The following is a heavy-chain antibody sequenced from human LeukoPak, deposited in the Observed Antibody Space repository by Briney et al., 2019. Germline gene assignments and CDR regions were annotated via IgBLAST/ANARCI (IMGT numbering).Heavy chain of an antibody. CDR3: AREEQFYPGEGNWFDP. CDR1: GGSISSGSYY. J-gene: IGHJ5*02. D-gene: IGHD3-16*01. CDR2: IYTSGST. Sequence: SQTLSLTCTVSGGSISSGSYYWSWIRQPAGKGLEWIGRIYTSGSTNYNPSLKSRVTISADTSKNQFSLKLSSVTAADTAVYYCAREEQFYPGEGNWFDPWGQGTLVTVSS. V-gene: IGHV4-61*02.